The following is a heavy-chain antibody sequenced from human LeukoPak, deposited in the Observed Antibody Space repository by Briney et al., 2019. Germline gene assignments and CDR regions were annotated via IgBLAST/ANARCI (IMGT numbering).Heavy chain of an antibody. J-gene: IGHJ2*01. CDR2: ISDSGVTT. V-gene: IGHV3-23*01. Sequence: GGTLRLSCAASGFIFRNFDMTWVRQVPGKGLEWVSTISDSGVTTHYADSVKGRFTISRDNSKSTLYLQMSSLRAVDTAIYYCAKDPSTFLTTGWYFDLWGRGTLVTVSS. CDR1: GFIFRNFD. D-gene: IGHD4-17*01. CDR3: AKDPSTFLTTGWYFDL.